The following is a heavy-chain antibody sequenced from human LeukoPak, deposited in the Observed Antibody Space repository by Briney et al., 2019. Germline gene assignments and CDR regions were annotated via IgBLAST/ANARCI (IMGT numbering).Heavy chain of an antibody. V-gene: IGHV4-59*01. CDR3: ARERVYTLDY. J-gene: IGHJ4*02. D-gene: IGHD5/OR15-5a*01. CDR1: GGSISSYY. CDR2: IYYSGST. Sequence: PSETLSLTCTVSGGSISSYYWSWIRQPAGKGLEGIGYIYYSGSTNYNPSLKSRVTISVDTSKNQFSLKLSSVTAADTAVYYCARERVYTLDYWGQGTLVTVSS.